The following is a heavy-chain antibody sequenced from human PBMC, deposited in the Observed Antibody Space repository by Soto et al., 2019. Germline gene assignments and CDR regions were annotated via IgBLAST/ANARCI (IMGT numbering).Heavy chain of an antibody. CDR2: INHSGST. V-gene: IGHV4-34*01. CDR1: GGSFSGYY. D-gene: IGHD6-19*01. J-gene: IGHJ6*02. CDR3: ARGRGYTSVWGLFYYGLDV. Sequence: SETLSLTCAVYGGSFSGYYWSWIRQPPGKGLEWIGEINHSGSTNYNPSLKSRVTISVDTSKNQFSLKLSSVTAADTAVYYCARGRGYTSVWGLFYYGLDVWGQGTTVTVSS.